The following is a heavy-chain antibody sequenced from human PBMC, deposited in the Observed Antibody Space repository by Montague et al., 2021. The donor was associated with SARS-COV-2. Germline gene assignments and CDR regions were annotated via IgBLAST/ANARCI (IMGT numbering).Heavy chain of an antibody. CDR1: GFTFSRYW. CDR3: ARSGQQLVHPLATLYYYYGMDV. Sequence: SLRLSCAASGFTFSRYWMHWVRQAPGKGLVWVSRINSDGSSTSYADSVKGRFTISRDNAKNTLYLQMNSLRTEDTAVYYCARSGQQLVHPLATLYYYYGMDVWGQGTTVTVSS. D-gene: IGHD6-13*01. J-gene: IGHJ6*02. V-gene: IGHV3-74*01. CDR2: INSDGSST.